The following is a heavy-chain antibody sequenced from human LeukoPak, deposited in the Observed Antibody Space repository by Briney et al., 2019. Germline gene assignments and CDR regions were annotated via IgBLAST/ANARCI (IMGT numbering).Heavy chain of an antibody. CDR3: ARETYYYGSGSRDYYMDV. J-gene: IGHJ6*03. CDR2: IYHSGST. V-gene: IGHV4-38-2*02. Sequence: PSETLSLTCAVSGYSISSGYYWGWIRKPPGKGLEWIGSIYHSGSTYYNPSLKSRVTISVDTSKNQFSLKLGSVTAADTAVYYCARETYYYGSGSRDYYMDVWGKGTTVTVSS. D-gene: IGHD3-10*01. CDR1: GYSISSGYY.